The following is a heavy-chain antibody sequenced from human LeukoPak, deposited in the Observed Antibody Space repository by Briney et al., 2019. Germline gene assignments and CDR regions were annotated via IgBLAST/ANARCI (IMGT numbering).Heavy chain of an antibody. CDR1: GGSFSGYY. J-gene: IGHJ4*02. D-gene: IGHD1-26*01. Sequence: SETLSLTCAVYGGSFSGYYWSWIRQPPGKGLEWIGEINHSGSTNYNPSLKSRVTISVDTSKNQFSLKLSSVTAADTAVYYCAKDRNSGSYEGGEDFDYWGQGTLVTVSS. CDR3: AKDRNSGSYEGGEDFDY. V-gene: IGHV4-34*01. CDR2: INHSGST.